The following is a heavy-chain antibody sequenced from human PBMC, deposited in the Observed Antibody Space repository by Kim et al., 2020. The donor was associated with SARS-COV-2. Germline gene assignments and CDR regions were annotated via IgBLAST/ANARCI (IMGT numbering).Heavy chain of an antibody. CDR2: IIPLFGTP. CDR1: GGTFRTYA. J-gene: IGHJ6*03. D-gene: IGHD4-17*01. V-gene: IGHV1-69*13. Sequence: SVKVSCKASGGTFRTYAISWMRQAPGQGLEWVGGIIPLFGTPNYAQKFQGRVTISADESISTAYMELSSLRSEDTAVYYCASPSTQPKFGDQEFFLYYYYMDVWGKGTTVTVSS. CDR3: ASPSTQPKFGDQEFFLYYYYMDV.